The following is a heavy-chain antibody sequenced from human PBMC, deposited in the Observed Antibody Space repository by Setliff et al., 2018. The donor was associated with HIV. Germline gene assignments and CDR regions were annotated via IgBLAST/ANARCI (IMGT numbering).Heavy chain of an antibody. CDR1: GGSISSGGYY. V-gene: IGHV4-31*03. J-gene: IGHJ4*02. Sequence: SETLSLTCTVSGGSISSGGYYWSWIRQHPGKGLEWIGYIYYSGSTYYNPSLKSRVTISRDMSKNQFSLKLGSVTAADTAVYYCARHVPRSSRIDYWGQGTLVTVSS. CDR3: ARHVPRSSRIDY. D-gene: IGHD6-13*01. CDR2: IYYSGST.